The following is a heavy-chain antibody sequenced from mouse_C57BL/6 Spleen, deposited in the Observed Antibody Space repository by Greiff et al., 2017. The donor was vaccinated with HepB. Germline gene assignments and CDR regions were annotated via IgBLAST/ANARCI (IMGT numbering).Heavy chain of an antibody. CDR3: ARSGTGGFDY. D-gene: IGHD4-1*01. J-gene: IGHJ2*01. CDR2: IYPGDGDT. Sequence: QVQLKQSGPELVKPGASVKISCKASGYAFSSSWMNWVKQRPGKGLEWIGRIYPGDGDTNYNGKFKGKATLTADKSSSTAYMQLSSLTSEDSAVYFCARSGTGGFDYWGQGTTLTVSS. V-gene: IGHV1-82*01. CDR1: GYAFSSSW.